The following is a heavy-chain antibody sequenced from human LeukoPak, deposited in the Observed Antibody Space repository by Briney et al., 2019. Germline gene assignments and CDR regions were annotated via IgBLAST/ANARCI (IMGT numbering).Heavy chain of an antibody. Sequence: PGTSLRLSCAASGFNFIYSGMHWARQAPGQGLEWVAFLSFDEVSKYYADSVRGRFTISRDKSKNTLYLQMDNLRVEDTALYYCSRDGAHRDIDGWGQGTLVSVSS. CDR1: GFNFIYSG. D-gene: IGHD4-17*01. J-gene: IGHJ4*02. V-gene: IGHV3-33*01. CDR2: LSFDEVSK. CDR3: SRDGAHRDIDG.